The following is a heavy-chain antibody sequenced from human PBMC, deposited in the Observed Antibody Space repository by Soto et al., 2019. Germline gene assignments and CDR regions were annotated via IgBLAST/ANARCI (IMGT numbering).Heavy chain of an antibody. CDR1: GGSISSSYW. V-gene: IGHV4-4*02. Sequence: QVQLQESGPGLVRPSGTLSLTCAVSGGSISSSYWWTWVRQPPGKGLEWIGEIYHSGSTNYNPSLKSRATISVDKSTNQFSLKLTSWTAADSAVYYCERVCVGGPHWGHGILVIVSS. J-gene: IGHJ4*01. CDR2: IYHSGST. CDR3: ERVCVGGPH. D-gene: IGHD1-26*01.